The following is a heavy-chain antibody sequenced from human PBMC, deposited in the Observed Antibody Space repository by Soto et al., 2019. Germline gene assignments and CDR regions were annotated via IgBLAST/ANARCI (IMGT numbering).Heavy chain of an antibody. Sequence: GGSLRLSCSGSGFTLSTYGMTWVRQAPGKGLEWVSAITGTGGNTYYVDSVKGRFTSSRDNSKNMLYLQMNSVRVEDTAVYYCARIRGYWYGLDVWGQGTTVTVSS. CDR2: ITGTGGNT. CDR1: GFTLSTYG. V-gene: IGHV3-23*01. CDR3: ARIRGYWYGLDV. J-gene: IGHJ6*02.